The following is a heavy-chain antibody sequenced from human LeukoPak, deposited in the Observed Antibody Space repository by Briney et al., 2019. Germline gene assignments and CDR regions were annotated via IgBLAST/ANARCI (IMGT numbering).Heavy chain of an antibody. V-gene: IGHV3-20*04. D-gene: IGHD3-3*01. J-gene: IGHJ3*02. CDR3: AMSLITIFGVITRGAFDI. CDR1: GFTFDDYG. Sequence: VGSLRLSCAASGFTFDDYGMNWVRQAPGKGLEWVSGINWNGDRIGYADSVKGRFTISRDNAKNSLYLQMNSLRAEDTALYYCAMSLITIFGVITRGAFDIWGQGTMVTVSA. CDR2: INWNGDRI.